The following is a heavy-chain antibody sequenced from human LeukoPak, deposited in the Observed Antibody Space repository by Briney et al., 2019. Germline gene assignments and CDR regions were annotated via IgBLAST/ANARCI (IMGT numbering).Heavy chain of an antibody. Sequence: PGGSLRLSCAASKFTFSDYSMSWVRQAPGKGLEWVSSISSIRNYIYYADSVKGRFTVSRDNAKNSLYLQMNSLRDEDTAVYYCARDLTRTTDIDYWGQGTLVTVSS. V-gene: IGHV3-21*01. CDR2: ISSIRNYI. CDR1: KFTFSDYS. CDR3: ARDLTRTTDIDY. J-gene: IGHJ4*02. D-gene: IGHD1-7*01.